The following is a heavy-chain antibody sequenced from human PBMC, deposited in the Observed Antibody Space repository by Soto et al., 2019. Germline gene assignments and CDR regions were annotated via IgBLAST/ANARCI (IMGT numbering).Heavy chain of an antibody. J-gene: IGHJ6*02. CDR2: ISGYNGNT. CDR1: GYTFSNYG. D-gene: IGHD6-19*01. V-gene: IGHV1-18*01. CDR3: SRFIMVGGWFDPNYYHGMDV. Sequence: QVQLVQSGAEVKKPGASVTVSCKTSGYTFSNYGINWVRQAPGQGLGWMGWISGYNGNTNYAQTVQGRFTMTTDTSTGTVYMELRSLKSDDTAIYYCSRFIMVGGWFDPNYYHGMDVWGQGTTVTVSS.